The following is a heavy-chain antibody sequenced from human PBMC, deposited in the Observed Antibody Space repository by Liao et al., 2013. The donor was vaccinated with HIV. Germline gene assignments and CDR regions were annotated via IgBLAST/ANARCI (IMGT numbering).Heavy chain of an antibody. CDR2: IYYSGST. D-gene: IGHD2-2*01. V-gene: IGHV4-39*07. CDR3: ARDFAFYCSSTSCYHDAFDI. J-gene: IGHJ3*02. Sequence: QLQLQESGPGLVKPSETLSLTCTVSGGSISSSSYYWGWIRQPPGKGLEWIGSIYYSGSTYYNPSLKSRVTISVDTSKNQFSLKLSSVTAADTAVYYCARDFAFYCSSTSCYHDAFDIWAKGQWSPSLQ. CDR1: GGSISSSSYY.